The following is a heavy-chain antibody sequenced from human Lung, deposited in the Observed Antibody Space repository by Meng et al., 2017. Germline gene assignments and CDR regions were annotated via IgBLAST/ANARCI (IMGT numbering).Heavy chain of an antibody. CDR2: INRDGTKP. Sequence: VELVESGGGLVPPGGSLRLSSAASGFTFSDRWMHWLRQGPGKGLVGVSRINRDGTKPTYADSVKGRFTISRDNAKNTLYLQMNNLRAEDTAFYYCTNDRLNHWGQGALVTVSS. D-gene: IGHD1-1*01. V-gene: IGHV3-74*01. CDR3: TNDRLNH. J-gene: IGHJ1*01. CDR1: GFTFSDRW.